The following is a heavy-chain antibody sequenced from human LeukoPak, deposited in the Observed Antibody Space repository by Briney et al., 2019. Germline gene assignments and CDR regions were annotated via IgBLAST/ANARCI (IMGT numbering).Heavy chain of an antibody. V-gene: IGHV1-18*01. CDR3: AREVGPFVLMEYELPNWFDP. J-gene: IGHJ5*02. CDR1: GYTFTSYG. Sequence: ASVKVSCKASGYTFTSYGISWVRQAPGQGLEWMGWISACNGNTNYAQKLQGRVTMTTDTSTSTAYMELRSLRSDDTAVYYCAREVGPFVLMEYELPNWFDPWGQGTLVTVSS. CDR2: ISACNGNT. D-gene: IGHD2-8*01.